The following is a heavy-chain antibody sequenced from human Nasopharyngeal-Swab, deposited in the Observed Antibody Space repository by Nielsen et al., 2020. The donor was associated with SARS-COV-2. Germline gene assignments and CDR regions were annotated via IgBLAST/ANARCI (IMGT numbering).Heavy chain of an antibody. Sequence: SETLSLTCPVSDGSVSTTTYFWGWIRQPPGKGLEWIGTVYYSGSTYYNPSLKSRVTISADTSKNQFSLRLNSVTATDTAVYYCARGYGSFPYYFDHWGQGTLVTVSS. CDR3: ARGYGSFPYYFDH. V-gene: IGHV4-39*01. CDR1: DGSVSTTTYF. CDR2: VYYSGST. J-gene: IGHJ4*02. D-gene: IGHD1-26*01.